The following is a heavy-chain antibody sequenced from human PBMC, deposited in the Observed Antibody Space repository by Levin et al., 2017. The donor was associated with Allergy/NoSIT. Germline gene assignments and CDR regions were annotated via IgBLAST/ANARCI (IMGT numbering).Heavy chain of an antibody. J-gene: IGHJ4*02. D-gene: IGHD5-12*01. V-gene: IGHV1-46*01. CDR1: GYTFTSYY. CDR3: ASDGYDLYPFDY. CDR2: INPSGGST. Sequence: ASVKVSCKASGYTFTSYYMHWVRQAPGQGLEWMGIINPSGGSTSYAQKFQGRVTMTRDTSTSTVYMELSSLRSEDTAVYYCASDGYDLYPFDYWGQGTLVTVSS.